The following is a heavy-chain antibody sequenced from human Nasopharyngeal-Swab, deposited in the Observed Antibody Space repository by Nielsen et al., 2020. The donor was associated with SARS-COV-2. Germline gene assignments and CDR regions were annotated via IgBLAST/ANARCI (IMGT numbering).Heavy chain of an antibody. V-gene: IGHV3-7*04. J-gene: IGHJ3*02. CDR3: AREADLMSYDDAFDI. CDR2: IKQDGGEK. D-gene: IGHD3-16*01. Sequence: GGSLRLSCAASGFTFTNHYMTWVRQAPGKGLEWVANIKQDGGEKFYVDSVKGRFRVSRDNAQNSVYLQMDRLRVEDTAVYYCAREADLMSYDDAFDIWGRGTVVTVSS. CDR1: GFTFTNHY.